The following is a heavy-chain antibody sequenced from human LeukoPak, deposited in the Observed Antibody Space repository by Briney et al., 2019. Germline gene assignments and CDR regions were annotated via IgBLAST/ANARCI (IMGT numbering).Heavy chain of an antibody. D-gene: IGHD6-19*01. Sequence: GGSLRLSCAASGFTFSSYSMNWVRQAPGKGLEWVSSINSRSSYIYYADSVKGRFTISRDNAKNSLDLQMNSLRDEDTAVYYCARGSTSGWSYWGQGTLVTVSS. J-gene: IGHJ4*02. CDR2: INSRSSYI. CDR1: GFTFSSYS. V-gene: IGHV3-21*01. CDR3: ARGSTSGWSY.